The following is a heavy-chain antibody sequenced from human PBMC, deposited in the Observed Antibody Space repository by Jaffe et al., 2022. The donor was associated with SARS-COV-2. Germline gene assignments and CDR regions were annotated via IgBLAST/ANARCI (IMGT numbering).Heavy chain of an antibody. V-gene: IGHV4-59*01. Sequence: QVQLQESGPGLVRPSETLSLTCTVSGGSITSYYWSWIRQSPGKGLEWIGTLFYSGSTNYNPSLKSRVTISADTSMDQFSLKLTSVRAADTAVYYCARVVDREDGDYYLYYYMDVWGKGTTVTVSS. CDR3: ARVVDREDGDYYLYYYMDV. J-gene: IGHJ6*03. D-gene: IGHD4-17*01. CDR1: GGSITSYY. CDR2: LFYSGST.